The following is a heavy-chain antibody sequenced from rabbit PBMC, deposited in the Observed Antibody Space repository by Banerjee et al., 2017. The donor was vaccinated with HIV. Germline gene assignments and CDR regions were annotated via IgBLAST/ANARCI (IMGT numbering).Heavy chain of an antibody. D-gene: IGHD6-1*01. J-gene: IGHJ4*01. Sequence: QEQLEESGGGLVQPGGSLKLSCKASGFDFSSYGVSWVRQAPGKGLEWIGCINTGSGTTYYASWVNGRFSISRSTSLDTVTLQMTSLTAADTATYFCARGGSVAGDGYDLWGPGPLVTVS. V-gene: IGHV1S47*01. CDR3: ARGGSVAGDGYDL. CDR2: INTGSGTT. CDR1: GFDFSSYG.